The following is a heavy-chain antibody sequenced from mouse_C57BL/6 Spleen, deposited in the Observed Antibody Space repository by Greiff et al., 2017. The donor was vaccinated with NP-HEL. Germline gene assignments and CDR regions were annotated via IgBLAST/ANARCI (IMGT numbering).Heavy chain of an antibody. J-gene: IGHJ2*01. CDR2: IDPSDSYT. CDR3: ARRRGITTVVAYYFDY. V-gene: IGHV1-59*01. Sequence: QVQLQQPGAELVRPGTSVKLSCKASGYTFTSYWMHWVKQRPGQGLEWIGVIDPSDSYTNYNQKLKGKATLTVDTSSSTAYMQLSSLTSEDSAVYYCARRRGITTVVAYYFDYWGQGTTLTVSS. D-gene: IGHD1-1*01. CDR1: GYTFTSYW.